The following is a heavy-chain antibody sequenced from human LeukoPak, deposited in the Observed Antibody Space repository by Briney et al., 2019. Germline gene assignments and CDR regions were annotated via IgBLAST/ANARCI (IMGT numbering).Heavy chain of an antibody. CDR3: ARDKGGYDLGFDY. V-gene: IGHV3-21*01. CDR2: SSSSSSYI. D-gene: IGHD5-12*01. CDR1: GFTFSSYS. Sequence: GGSLRLSCAASGFTFSSYSMNCVRQAPGKGLEWVSSSSSSSSYIYYAGSGKGRFTLSRHHAKNSLYLQMNRLRAEDTAVYYCARDKGGYDLGFDYWGQRTLVTVSS. J-gene: IGHJ4*02.